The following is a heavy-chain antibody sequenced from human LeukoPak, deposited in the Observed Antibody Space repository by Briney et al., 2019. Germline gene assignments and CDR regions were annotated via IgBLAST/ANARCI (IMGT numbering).Heavy chain of an antibody. Sequence: GGSLRLSCAASGFTFSSYEMNWVRQAPGKGLEWVSSISSTSRYIYQADSVKGRFTISRDNAKNSLYLQMNSLRAEDTAMYYCATEELVAAGTVLDYWGQGTLVTVSS. D-gene: IGHD6-13*01. V-gene: IGHV3-21*01. CDR1: GFTFSSYE. CDR2: ISSTSRYI. CDR3: ATEELVAAGTVLDY. J-gene: IGHJ4*02.